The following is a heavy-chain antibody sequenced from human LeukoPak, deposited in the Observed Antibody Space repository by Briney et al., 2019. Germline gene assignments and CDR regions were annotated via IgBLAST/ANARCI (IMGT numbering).Heavy chain of an antibody. V-gene: IGHV3-43*01. CDR1: AFTCDDYT. CDR3: AKDIAAPITIDGGFDY. J-gene: IGHJ4*02. D-gene: IGHD3-10*01. CDR2: ISWDGGST. Sequence: GSLRLSGAACAFTCDDYTMHWVRQAPGQGLMWVSLISWDGGSTYYADSVKGRFTISRDNSKNSLYLQMISLRTEDTALYYCAKDIAAPITIDGGFDYWGQGTLVTVSP.